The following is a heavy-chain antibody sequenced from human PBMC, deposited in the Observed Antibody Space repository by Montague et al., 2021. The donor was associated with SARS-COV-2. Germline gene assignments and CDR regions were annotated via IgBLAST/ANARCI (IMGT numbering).Heavy chain of an antibody. CDR2: IYYSGST. V-gene: IGHV4-31*03. CDR3: ARDRYSGYVLDAFDI. CDR1: GGSLSSGGYY. J-gene: IGHJ3*02. D-gene: IGHD5-12*01. Sequence: TLSLTCTVSGGSLSSGGYYWSWIRQHPGKGLEWIGYIYYSGSTYYNPSLKSRVTISVDTSKNQFSLKLSSVTAADTAVYYCARDRYSGYVLDAFDIWGQGTMVTVSS.